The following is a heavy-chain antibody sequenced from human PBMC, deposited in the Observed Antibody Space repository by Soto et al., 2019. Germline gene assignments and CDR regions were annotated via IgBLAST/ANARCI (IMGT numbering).Heavy chain of an antibody. D-gene: IGHD5-12*01. V-gene: IGHV1-69*06. CDR3: ARSPRYSGYTFQPYYYGMDV. J-gene: IGHJ6*02. Sequence: SVKVSCKASGGTFSSYAISWVRQAPGQGLEWMGGIIPIFGTANYAQKFQGRVTITADKSTSTAYMELSSLRSEDTAVYYCARSPRYSGYTFQPYYYGMDVWGQGTTVTV. CDR1: GGTFSSYA. CDR2: IIPIFGTA.